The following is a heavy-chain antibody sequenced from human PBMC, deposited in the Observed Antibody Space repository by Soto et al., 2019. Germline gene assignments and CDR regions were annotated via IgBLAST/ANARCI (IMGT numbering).Heavy chain of an antibody. D-gene: IGHD3-10*01. CDR3: ARDTVPVYGSGSTNWFDP. CDR2: ISAYNGNT. CDR1: GYTFTSYG. Sequence: ASVKVSCKASGYTFTSYGISWVPQAPGQGLEWMGWISAYNGNTNYAQKLQGRVTMTTDTSTSTAYMELRSLRSDDTAVYYCARDTVPVYGSGSTNWFDPWGQGTLVTVS. J-gene: IGHJ5*02. V-gene: IGHV1-18*01.